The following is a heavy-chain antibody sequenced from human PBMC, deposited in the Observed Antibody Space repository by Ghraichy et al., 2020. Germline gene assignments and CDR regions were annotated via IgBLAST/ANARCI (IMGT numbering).Heavy chain of an antibody. CDR1: GASIATFS. CDR3: AREGGVGGFNIHPFDY. CDR2: FYLGGAT. V-gene: IGHV4-4*07. D-gene: IGHD2-8*01. J-gene: IGHJ4*02. Sequence: SETLSPTCTVSGASIATFSWSWIRHPAGKGLEWIGRFYLGGATNYSPSLKSRTTMSVDTSKNQFSLNLTSVTAADTAVYYCAREGGVGGFNIHPFDYWGQGILVAVSP.